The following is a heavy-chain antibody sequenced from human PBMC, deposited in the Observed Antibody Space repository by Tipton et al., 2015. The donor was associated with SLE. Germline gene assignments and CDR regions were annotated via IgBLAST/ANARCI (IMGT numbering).Heavy chain of an antibody. J-gene: IGHJ4*02. Sequence: TLSLTCTVSGGSISSYYWSWIRQPPGQGLEWIGYIYTSGSTNYNPSLKSRVTMSVDTSKNQFSLKLSSVTAADTAVYYCARDIGGSYYVEIDYWGQGTLVTVSS. D-gene: IGHD1-26*01. V-gene: IGHV4-4*08. CDR1: GGSISSYY. CDR2: IYTSGST. CDR3: ARDIGGSYYVEIDY.